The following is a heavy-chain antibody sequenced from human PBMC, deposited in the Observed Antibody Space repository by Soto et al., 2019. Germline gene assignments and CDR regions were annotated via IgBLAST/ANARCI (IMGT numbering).Heavy chain of an antibody. J-gene: IGHJ4*02. Sequence: QVQLVQSGAEVKKPGASVNVSCKASGYTFTSYYIQWVRQAPGQGLEWMGMINPSGGRTSYAQKFQGRVTMTRDTSTSTVYMELSSLRSADTAVYYCARVVAAAGTWSYYFDDWGQGTLVTVSS. CDR3: ARVVAAAGTWSYYFDD. CDR1: GYTFTSYY. CDR2: INPSGGRT. D-gene: IGHD6-13*01. V-gene: IGHV1-46*03.